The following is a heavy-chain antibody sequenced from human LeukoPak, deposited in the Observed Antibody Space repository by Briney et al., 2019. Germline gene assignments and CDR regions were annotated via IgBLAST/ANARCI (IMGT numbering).Heavy chain of an antibody. CDR2: IYTSGST. CDR1: GGSFSGYY. Sequence: SETLSLTCAVYGGSFSGYYWSWIRQPAGKGLEWIGRIYTSGSTNYNPSLKSRVTMSVDTSKNQFSLKLSSVTAADTAVYYCARGSYDSSGYSLGDAFDIWGQGTMVTVSS. J-gene: IGHJ3*02. V-gene: IGHV4-59*10. D-gene: IGHD3-22*01. CDR3: ARGSYDSSGYSLGDAFDI.